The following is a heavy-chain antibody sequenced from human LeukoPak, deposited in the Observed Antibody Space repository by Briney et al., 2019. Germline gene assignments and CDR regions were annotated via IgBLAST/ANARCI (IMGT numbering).Heavy chain of an antibody. CDR1: GGSISSSSYY. CDR3: ARHIFRVRAVAPINWFDP. Sequence: SETLSLTCTVSGGSISSSSYYWGWIRQPPGKGLEWIGSIYYSGSTYYNPSLKSRVTISVDTSKNQFPLKLSSVTAADTAVYYCARHIFRVRAVAPINWFDPWGQGTLVTVSS. J-gene: IGHJ5*02. D-gene: IGHD6-19*01. V-gene: IGHV4-39*01. CDR2: IYYSGST.